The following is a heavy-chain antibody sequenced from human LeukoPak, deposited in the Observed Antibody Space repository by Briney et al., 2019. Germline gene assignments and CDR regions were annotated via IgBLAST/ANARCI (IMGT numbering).Heavy chain of an antibody. Sequence: GESLKISCKGSGYGFTSYWIGWVRQMPGKGLEWMGIIFPGDSDTKYSPSFQGQVTISADRSISTAFLQWSSPQASDTAMYYCARHRIGGGATTPFDYWGQGTLVTVSS. CDR2: IFPGDSDT. CDR3: ARHRIGGGATTPFDY. V-gene: IGHV5-51*01. D-gene: IGHD1-26*01. J-gene: IGHJ4*02. CDR1: GYGFTSYW.